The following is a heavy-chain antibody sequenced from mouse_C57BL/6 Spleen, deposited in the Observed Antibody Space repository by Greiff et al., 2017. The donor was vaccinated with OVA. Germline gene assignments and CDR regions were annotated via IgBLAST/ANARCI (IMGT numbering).Heavy chain of an antibody. J-gene: IGHJ4*01. CDR1: GYSFTGYY. Sequence: VQLKESGPELVKPGASVKISCKASGYSFTGYYMNWVKQSPEKSLEWIGEINPSTGGTTYNQKFKAKATLTVDKSSSTAYMQLKSLTSEDSAVYYCARRTEDYYAMDYWGQGTSVTVSS. V-gene: IGHV1-42*01. CDR3: ARRTEDYYAMDY. CDR2: INPSTGGT.